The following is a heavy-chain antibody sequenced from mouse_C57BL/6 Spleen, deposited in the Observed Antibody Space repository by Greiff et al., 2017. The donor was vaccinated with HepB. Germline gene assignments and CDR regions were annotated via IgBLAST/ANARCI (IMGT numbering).Heavy chain of an antibody. V-gene: IGHV1-62-2*01. CDR1: GYTFTEYT. Sequence: QVQLKESGAELVKPGASVKLSCKASGYTFTEYTIHWVKQRSGQGLEWIGWFYPGSGSIKYNEKFKDKATLTADKSSSTVYMELSRLTSEDSAVYFCARHEGITTVVADWYFDVWGTGTTVTVSS. CDR3: ARHEGITTVVADWYFDV. J-gene: IGHJ1*03. D-gene: IGHD1-1*01. CDR2: FYPGSGSI.